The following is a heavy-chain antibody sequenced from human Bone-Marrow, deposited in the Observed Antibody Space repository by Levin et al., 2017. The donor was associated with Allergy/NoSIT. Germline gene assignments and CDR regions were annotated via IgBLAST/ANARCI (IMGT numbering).Heavy chain of an antibody. V-gene: IGHV3-53*01. CDR3: ARGKADDY. J-gene: IGHJ4*02. CDR1: GFSVSNHY. D-gene: IGHD6-13*01. Sequence: GESLKISCAASGFSVSNHYIAWVRQAPGKGLEWVSVIYSGGARYYAESVKGRFTISRDNSKNTVYLQMNSLRAEDTAVYYCARGKADDYWGQGTLVTVSS. CDR2: IYSGGAR.